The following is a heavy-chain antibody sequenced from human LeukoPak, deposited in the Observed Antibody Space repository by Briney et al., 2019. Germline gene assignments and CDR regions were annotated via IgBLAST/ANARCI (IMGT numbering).Heavy chain of an antibody. V-gene: IGHV3-15*01. CDR2: IKSKTDGGTT. CDR3: TTRPTVVTGAEFDY. D-gene: IGHD4-23*01. CDR1: GFTFSSYE. J-gene: IGHJ4*02. Sequence: GGSLRLSCAASGFTFSSYEMHWVRQAPGKGLEWVGRIKSKTDGGTTDYAAPVKGRFTISRDDSKNTLYLQMNSLKTEDTAVYYCTTRPTVVTGAEFDYWGQGTLVTVSS.